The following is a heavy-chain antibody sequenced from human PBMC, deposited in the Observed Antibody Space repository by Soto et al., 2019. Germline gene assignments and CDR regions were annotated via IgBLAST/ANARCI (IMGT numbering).Heavy chain of an antibody. J-gene: IGHJ3*02. Sequence: EVQLVECGGGLVKPEESLRLSCAASGFSFSSYNMKWVRQAPGKGLEWVSSISTSGSYIFYAGSVRGRFTIFRDDAKNSLHLQMNSLRVEDTAVYYCATIGDRDGFDIWGQGTTVIVSS. V-gene: IGHV3-21*06. CDR2: ISTSGSYI. D-gene: IGHD4-17*01. CDR3: ATIGDRDGFDI. CDR1: GFSFSSYN.